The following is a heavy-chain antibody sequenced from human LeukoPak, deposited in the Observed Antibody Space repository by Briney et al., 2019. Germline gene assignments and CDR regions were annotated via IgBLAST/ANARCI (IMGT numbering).Heavy chain of an antibody. V-gene: IGHV3-7*01. D-gene: IGHD6-19*01. CDR3: ARVGYRSGWSGAY. CDR1: GFTLSSYW. CDR2: INQDGSEK. Sequence: GGSLSLSCAASGFTLSSYWMSWVRQPRGRGLEGVANINQDGSEKYHVDAVKGRFTISRDDANHSVYLQMNSLRAEDTAVYYCARVGYRSGWSGAYWGQGTLVTVSS. J-gene: IGHJ4*02.